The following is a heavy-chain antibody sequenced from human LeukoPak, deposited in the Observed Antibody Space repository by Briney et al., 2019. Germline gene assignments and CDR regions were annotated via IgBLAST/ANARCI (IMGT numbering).Heavy chain of an antibody. Sequence: GRSLRLSCAGSGFNFNNYAMHWVRQAPGMGLEWVSGISWNSGDKAYADSVKGRFTISRDNVKNSLYLQMNSLRVDDTAFYYCAKANSNWYFDLWGRGTPVSVSS. V-gene: IGHV3-9*01. CDR3: AKANSNWYFDL. J-gene: IGHJ2*01. CDR1: GFNFNNYA. CDR2: ISWNSGDK.